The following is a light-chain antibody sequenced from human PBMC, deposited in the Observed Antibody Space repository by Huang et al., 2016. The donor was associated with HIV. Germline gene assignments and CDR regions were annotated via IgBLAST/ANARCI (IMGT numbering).Light chain of an antibody. J-gene: IGKJ2*01. Sequence: EIVMTQSPATLSVSPGERATLSCRASQSVSSNLAWYQQKPGQAPRRLIYGASTRATGIPARFSGSGFGTEFTLTISSLQSEDFAVYYCQQYNNWPPWYTFGQGTKLEIK. V-gene: IGKV3-15*01. CDR3: QQYNNWPPWYT. CDR2: GAS. CDR1: QSVSSN.